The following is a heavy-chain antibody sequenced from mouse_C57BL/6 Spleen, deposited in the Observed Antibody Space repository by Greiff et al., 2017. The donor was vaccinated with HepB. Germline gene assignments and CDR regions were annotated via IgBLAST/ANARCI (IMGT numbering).Heavy chain of an antibody. D-gene: IGHD1-1*01. CDR3: ARGFTTVVATGAMDY. Sequence: VQLQQSGAELVRPGTSVKVSCKASGYAFTNYLIEWVKQRPGQGLEWIGVINPGSGGTNYNEKFKGKATLTADKYSSTAYMQRSSLTSEDSAVYVCARGFTTVVATGAMDYWGQGTSVTVSS. CDR2: INPGSGGT. CDR1: GYAFTNYL. V-gene: IGHV1-54*01. J-gene: IGHJ4*01.